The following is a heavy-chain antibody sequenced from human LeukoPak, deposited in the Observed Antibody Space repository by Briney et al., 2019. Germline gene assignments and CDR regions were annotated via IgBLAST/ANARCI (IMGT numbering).Heavy chain of an antibody. J-gene: IGHJ5*02. CDR1: GYTFTSYD. CDR3: ARAKYCSGGSCYWSLANWFDP. V-gene: IGHV1-8*01. Sequence: ASVKVSCKASGYTFTSYDINWVRQATGQGLEWMGWMNPNSGNTDYAQKFQGRVTMTRNSSISTAYMELSSLRSEDTAVYYCARAKYCSGGSCYWSLANWFDPWGQGTLVTVSS. D-gene: IGHD2-15*01. CDR2: MNPNSGNT.